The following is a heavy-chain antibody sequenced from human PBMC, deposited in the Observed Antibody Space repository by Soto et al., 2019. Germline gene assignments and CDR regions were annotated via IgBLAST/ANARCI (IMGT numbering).Heavy chain of an antibody. CDR3: ASSRDGYRFYFYYGMDG. D-gene: IGHD5-12*01. CDR2: ILHDGSAE. Sequence: GGSLRLSCAASGFIFTSYGMHWVRQAPGKGLEWMALILHDGSAEYYADSAKGRFTISRDNSKNTLYLQMNSLTAEDTAVYYCASSRDGYRFYFYYGMDGWGQGTTVTVSS. CDR1: GFIFTSYG. J-gene: IGHJ6*02. V-gene: IGHV3-30*03.